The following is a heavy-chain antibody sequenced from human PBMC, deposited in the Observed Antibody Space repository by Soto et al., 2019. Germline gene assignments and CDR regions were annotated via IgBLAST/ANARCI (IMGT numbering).Heavy chain of an antibody. CDR1: GYTFTSYY. Sequence: ASVKVSCTASGYTFTSYYMHWVRQAPGQGLEWMGIINPSGGSTSYAQKFQGRVTMTRDTSTSTVYMELSSLRSEDTAVYYCARAHYYGSGSYYLPYYYGMDVWGQGTTVTVSS. CDR3: ARAHYYGSGSYYLPYYYGMDV. V-gene: IGHV1-46*01. D-gene: IGHD3-10*01. J-gene: IGHJ6*02. CDR2: INPSGGST.